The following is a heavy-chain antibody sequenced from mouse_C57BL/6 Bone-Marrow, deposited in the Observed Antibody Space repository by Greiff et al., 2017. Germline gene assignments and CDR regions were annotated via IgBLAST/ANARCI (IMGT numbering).Heavy chain of an antibody. CDR2: IHPSDSGT. CDR1: GYTFTSYW. Sequence: QVQLQQPGAELVKPGASVKVSCKASGYTFTSYWMHWVKQRPGQGLEWIGRIHPSDSGTNYNQKFKGKATLTVDKSSSTAYMQLSSLRSEDSAVYDCEIFRQLRLRKAMGYWGQGTTVTVSS. V-gene: IGHV1-74*01. CDR3: EIFRQLRLRKAMGY. J-gene: IGHJ4*01. D-gene: IGHD3-2*02.